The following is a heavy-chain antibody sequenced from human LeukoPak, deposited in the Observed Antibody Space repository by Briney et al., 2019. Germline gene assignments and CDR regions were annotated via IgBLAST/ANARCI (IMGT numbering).Heavy chain of an antibody. D-gene: IGHD6-13*01. Sequence: GASVKVSCKASGYTFTGNYMHWVRQAPGQGLEWMGWINPNSGGTNYAQKFQDRVTMTRDTSISTAYMELCRLRSDDTAVYYCARELGIAAAGTPDYWGQGTLVTVSS. J-gene: IGHJ4*02. CDR1: GYTFTGNY. CDR2: INPNSGGT. CDR3: ARELGIAAAGTPDY. V-gene: IGHV1-2*02.